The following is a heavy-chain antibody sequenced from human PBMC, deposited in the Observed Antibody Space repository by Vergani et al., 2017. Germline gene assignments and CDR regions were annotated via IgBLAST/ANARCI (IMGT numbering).Heavy chain of an antibody. Sequence: QLQLQESGPGLVKPSETLSLTCTVSGGSISSSSYYWGWIRQPPGKGLEWIGSIYYSGSTYYNPSFKSRVPISVEPSKNQFSRKLSSVTAADTAVYYCARDRRGYIHDAFDIWGQGTMVTVSS. CDR2: IYYSGST. J-gene: IGHJ3*02. V-gene: IGHV4-39*07. D-gene: IGHD5-12*01. CDR3: ARDRRGYIHDAFDI. CDR1: GGSISSSSYY.